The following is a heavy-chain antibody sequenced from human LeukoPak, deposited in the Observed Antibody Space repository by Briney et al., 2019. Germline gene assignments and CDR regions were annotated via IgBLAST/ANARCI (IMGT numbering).Heavy chain of an antibody. Sequence: PSETLSLTCSVSGDSIITYYWSWIRQPAGEGLEWIGRIYSTGSTNYNSSLKSRVTMSVDTSKNQFSLKLSSVTAADTAVYYCARDAGNYRSGGLDYWGQGTLVTVSS. V-gene: IGHV4-4*07. D-gene: IGHD3-10*01. J-gene: IGHJ4*02. CDR1: GDSIITYY. CDR2: IYSTGST. CDR3: ARDAGNYRSGGLDY.